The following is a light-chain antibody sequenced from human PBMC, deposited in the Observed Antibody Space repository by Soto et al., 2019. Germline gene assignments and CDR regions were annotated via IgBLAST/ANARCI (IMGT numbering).Light chain of an antibody. CDR2: WAS. J-gene: IGKJ4*01. CDR1: QSVLYSSNNKNY. Sequence: DIVMTQSPDSLAVSLGERATINCKSSQSVLYSSNNKNYLAWYQQKPGQPPKLLIYWASTRESGVPDRFSGSGSGTDVTLTISSLQAEDVAVYYCQQYYSAPLPFGGGTKVVIK. CDR3: QQYYSAPLP. V-gene: IGKV4-1*01.